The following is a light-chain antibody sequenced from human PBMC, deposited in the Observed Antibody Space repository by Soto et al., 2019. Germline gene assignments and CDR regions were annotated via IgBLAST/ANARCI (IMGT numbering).Light chain of an antibody. CDR1: SSDVGGYNY. CDR2: DVS. J-gene: IGLJ2*01. CDR3: SSYTSSGTLVV. V-gene: IGLV2-14*01. Sequence: QSVLPQPASVSGSPGQSITISFTGTSSDVGGYNYVSWYQQHPGKAPKLMIYDVSNRPSGVSNRFSGSKSGNTASLTISGLQSEDEADYYCSSYTSSGTLVVFGGGTKVTVL.